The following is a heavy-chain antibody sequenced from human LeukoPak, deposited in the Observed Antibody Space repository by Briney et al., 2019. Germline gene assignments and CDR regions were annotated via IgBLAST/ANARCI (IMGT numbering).Heavy chain of an antibody. CDR1: GFTFSTFA. V-gene: IGHV3-30*04. D-gene: IGHD1-26*01. Sequence: GGSLRLSCAASGFTFSTFAIHWVRQAPGKRLEWVAFISYDGSAKYYADSVKGRFTISRDSSKNTVYLQMNNLRAEDTSLYYRARDQSGTYCVDYWGQGTLVTVSS. CDR3: ARDQSGTYCVDY. CDR2: ISYDGSAK. J-gene: IGHJ4*02.